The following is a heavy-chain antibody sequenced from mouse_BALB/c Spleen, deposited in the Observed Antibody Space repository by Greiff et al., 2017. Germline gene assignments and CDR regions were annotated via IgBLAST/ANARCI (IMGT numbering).Heavy chain of an antibody. J-gene: IGHJ2*01. D-gene: IGHD2-3*01. CDR2: ISSGGGST. V-gene: IGHV5-12-1*01. CDR3: ARQDGLYYFDY. Sequence: EVMLVESGGGLVKPGGSLKLSCAASGFAFSSYDMSWVRQTPEKRLEWVAYISSGGGSTYYPDTVKGRFTISRDNAKNTLYLQMSSLKSEDTAMYYCARQDGLYYFDYWGQGTTLTVSS. CDR1: GFAFSSYD.